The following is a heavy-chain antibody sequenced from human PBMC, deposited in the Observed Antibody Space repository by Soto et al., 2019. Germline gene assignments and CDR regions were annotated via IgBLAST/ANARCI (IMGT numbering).Heavy chain of an antibody. Sequence: QVQLVESGGGVVQPGRSLRLSCAASGFTFSSYGMHWVRQAPGKGLEWVAVISYDGSNKYYADSVKGRFTISRDNSKNTLYLQMNSLRAEDTAVYYCAKDGILTGPLQPDYSYYGMDVWGQGTTVTVSS. J-gene: IGHJ6*02. D-gene: IGHD3-9*01. V-gene: IGHV3-30*18. CDR1: GFTFSSYG. CDR3: AKDGILTGPLQPDYSYYGMDV. CDR2: ISYDGSNK.